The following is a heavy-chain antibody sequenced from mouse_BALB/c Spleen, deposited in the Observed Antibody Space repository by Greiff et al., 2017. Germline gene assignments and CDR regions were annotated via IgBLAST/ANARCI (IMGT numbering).Heavy chain of an antibody. D-gene: IGHD1-1*01. V-gene: IGHV5-17*02. J-gene: IGHJ2*01. CDR3: ARSGGSSSYFDY. CDR1: GFTFSSFG. Sequence: EVKLMESGGGLVQPGGSRKLSCAASGFTFSSFGMHWVRQAPEKGLEWVAYISSGSSTIYYEDTVKGRFTISRDNPKNTLFLQMTSLRSEDTAMYYCARSGGSSSYFDYWGQGTTLTVSS. CDR2: ISSGSSTI.